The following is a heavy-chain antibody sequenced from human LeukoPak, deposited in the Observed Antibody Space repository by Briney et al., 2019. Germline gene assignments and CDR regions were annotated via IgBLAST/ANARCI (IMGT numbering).Heavy chain of an antibody. D-gene: IGHD3-3*01. Sequence: GGSLRLSCAASGFTFSDCYMSWIRQAPGKGLEWGSDISSSGRTIYYADSVRGRFTISRDNAKTSLYLQMNSPRAEDTAVYYCARDGMSGTDYWGQGTLVTVSS. CDR2: ISSSGRTI. CDR3: ARDGMSGTDY. J-gene: IGHJ4*02. CDR1: GFTFSDCY. V-gene: IGHV3-11*01.